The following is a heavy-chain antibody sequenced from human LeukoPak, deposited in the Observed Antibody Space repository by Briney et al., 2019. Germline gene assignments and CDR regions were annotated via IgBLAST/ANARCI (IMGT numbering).Heavy chain of an antibody. J-gene: IGHJ4*02. Sequence: GSLRLSCAASGFTVSSNYMLWMRQPPGKGLEWFGEIHDSGFSDYNPSLKSRVAISFDTSKNQFSLSLNTVTAADTAMYYCARGLFRGYIWDWGQGTLVTVSS. CDR1: GFTVSSNY. CDR3: ARGLFRGYIWD. V-gene: IGHV4-34*01. D-gene: IGHD5-18*01. CDR2: IHDSGFS.